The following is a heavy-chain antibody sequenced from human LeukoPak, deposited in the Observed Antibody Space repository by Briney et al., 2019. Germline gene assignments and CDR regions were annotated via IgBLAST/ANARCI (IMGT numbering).Heavy chain of an antibody. Sequence: PGGSLRLSCSASGFSFRSHGMYWVRQAPGKGLEWLAVIWYDGSEKYYADSVRGRFTISRDNSMNTLYLQMNSLRAEDTAMYYCAGWNDGGRRFDSWGQGTQVTVSS. D-gene: IGHD1-1*01. CDR3: AGWNDGGRRFDS. CDR2: IWYDGSEK. V-gene: IGHV3-33*01. J-gene: IGHJ4*02. CDR1: GFSFRSHG.